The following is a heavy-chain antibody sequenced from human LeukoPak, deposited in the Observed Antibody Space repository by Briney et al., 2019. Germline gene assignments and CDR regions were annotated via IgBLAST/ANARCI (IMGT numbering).Heavy chain of an antibody. CDR1: GYTFTGYY. CDR2: INPNSGGT. D-gene: IGHD3-22*01. Sequence: ASVKVSCKASGYTFTGYYMHWVRQAPGQGLEWMGWINPNSGGTNYAQKFQGRVTMTRDTSISTAYMELSRLRSDDTAVYYCARDLGAAGYYDSSGPDAFDIWGQGTMVTVSS. V-gene: IGHV1-2*02. CDR3: ARDLGAAGYYDSSGPDAFDI. J-gene: IGHJ3*02.